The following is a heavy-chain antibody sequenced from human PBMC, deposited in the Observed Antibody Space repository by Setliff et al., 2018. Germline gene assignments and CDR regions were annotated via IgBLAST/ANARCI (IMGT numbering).Heavy chain of an antibody. CDR1: GFTFTNYW. Sequence: GGSLRLSCAASGFTFTNYWINWVRQAPGKGLEWVANIKQDESEKHYVGSVKGRFTISRDNARNSVYLQMNSLRAEDAAVYYCATSDWYAAFDIWGQGTMVTVS. J-gene: IGHJ3*02. D-gene: IGHD6-19*01. CDR2: IKQDESEK. CDR3: ATSDWYAAFDI. V-gene: IGHV3-7*01.